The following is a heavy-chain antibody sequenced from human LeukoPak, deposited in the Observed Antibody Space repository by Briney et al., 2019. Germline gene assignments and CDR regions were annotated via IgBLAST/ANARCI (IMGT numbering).Heavy chain of an antibody. CDR2: IYYSGST. CDR3: ARALIPITMVRGVVYYYGMDV. D-gene: IGHD3-10*01. V-gene: IGHV4-59*01. CDR1: GGSISSYY. Sequence: PSETLSLTCTVSGGSISSYYWSWIRQPPGKGLEWIGYIYYSGSTNYNPSLKSRVTISVDTSKNQFSLKLSSVTAADTAVYYCARALIPITMVRGVVYYYGMDVWGQGTTVTVSS. J-gene: IGHJ6*02.